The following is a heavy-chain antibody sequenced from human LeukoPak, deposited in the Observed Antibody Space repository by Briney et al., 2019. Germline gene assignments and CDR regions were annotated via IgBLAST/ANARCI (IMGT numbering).Heavy chain of an antibody. V-gene: IGHV4-59*11. J-gene: IGHJ5*02. Sequence: SETLSLTCTVSGGSISSHYWSWIRQPPGKGLEWIGYIYYSGSTSYNPSLKSRVTISVDTSKNQFSLKLSSVTAADTAVYYCARDRDWFDPWGQGTLVTVSS. CDR3: ARDRDWFDP. D-gene: IGHD3-10*01. CDR2: IYYSGST. CDR1: GGSISSHY.